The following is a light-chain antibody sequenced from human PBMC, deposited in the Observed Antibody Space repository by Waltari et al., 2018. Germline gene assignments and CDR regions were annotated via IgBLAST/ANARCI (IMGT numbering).Light chain of an antibody. CDR2: SND. Sequence: QSALTQPPSASGTPGPRVTISCSGSRSNLGSNPVNWYQQLPGAPPKLLLYSNDQRPSGVPDRFSGSKSGTSASLGISGLQSEDEAYYYCATWDDTLNGQLFGGGTKLTVL. V-gene: IGLV1-44*01. J-gene: IGLJ2*01. CDR3: ATWDDTLNGQL. CDR1: RSNLGSNP.